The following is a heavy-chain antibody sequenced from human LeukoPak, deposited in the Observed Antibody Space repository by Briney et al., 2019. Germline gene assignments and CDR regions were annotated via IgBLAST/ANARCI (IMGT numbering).Heavy chain of an antibody. Sequence: GGSLRLSCAASGFTFSSYGMHWVRQALGKGLEWVAVIWYDGSNKYYADSVKGRFTISTDNSKNTLYLQMNSLRAKDRAVYYCARGRYSNYAEYYFDYWGQGTLVTVSS. D-gene: IGHD4-11*01. J-gene: IGHJ4*02. CDR1: GFTFSSYG. CDR2: IWYDGSNK. CDR3: ARGRYSNYAEYYFDY. V-gene: IGHV3-33*01.